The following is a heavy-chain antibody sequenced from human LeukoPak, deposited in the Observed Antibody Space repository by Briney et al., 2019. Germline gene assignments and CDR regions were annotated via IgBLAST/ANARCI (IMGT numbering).Heavy chain of an antibody. CDR1: GGSVSNGNFY. CDR3: ARSSVQFGTATHFDS. D-gene: IGHD3-10*01. Sequence: SETLSLTCTVSGGSVSNGNFYWSWLRQPPGKALEWIGYIYYTGSAYYSPSLEGRVRISVDTSKNQFSVKLNSVTAADTAVYYCARSSVQFGTATHFDSWGQGTLLTVSS. V-gene: IGHV4-61*01. J-gene: IGHJ4*02. CDR2: IYYTGSA.